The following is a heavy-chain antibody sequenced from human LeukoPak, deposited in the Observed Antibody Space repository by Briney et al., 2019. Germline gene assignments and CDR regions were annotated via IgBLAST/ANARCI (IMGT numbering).Heavy chain of an antibody. CDR2: ISGSGGST. V-gene: IGHV3-23*01. Sequence: PGGSLRLSCAASGFTFSSYAMSWVRQAPGKGLEWVSAISGSGGSTYYADSVKGRFTISRDNSKNTLYLQMNSLRAEDTAVYYCAKDSAWDRRYYYYYYMDVWGKGTTVTVSS. D-gene: IGHD1-26*01. CDR1: GFTFSSYA. J-gene: IGHJ6*03. CDR3: AKDSAWDRRYYYYYYMDV.